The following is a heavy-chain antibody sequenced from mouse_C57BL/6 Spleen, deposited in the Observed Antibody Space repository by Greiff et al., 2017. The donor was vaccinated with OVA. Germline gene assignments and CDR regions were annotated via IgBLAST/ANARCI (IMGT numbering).Heavy chain of an antibody. V-gene: IGHV1-15*01. J-gene: IGHJ2*01. CDR3: TRRIDWAYYFDY. CDR2: IDPETGGT. CDR1: GYTFTDYE. D-gene: IGHD4-1*01. Sequence: QVQLQQSGAELVRPGASVTLSCKASGYTFTDYEMHWVKQTPVHGLEWIGAIDPETGGTAYNQKFKGKAILTAEQSSSTAYMELGSLTSDVSAVYYSTRRIDWAYYFDYWGQSTTLTVSS.